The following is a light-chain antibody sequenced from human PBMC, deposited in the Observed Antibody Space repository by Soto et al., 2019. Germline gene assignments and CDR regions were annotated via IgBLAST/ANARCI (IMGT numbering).Light chain of an antibody. V-gene: IGLV4-69*01. Sequence: QLVLTQSPSASASLGASVKLTCTLSSGHSSYAIAWHQQQPEKGPRYLMKLNSDGSHSKGYGIPDRFSGSSSGAERYLTISSLQSEDESDYYGQTWGTGIVVFGGGTKFTVL. CDR3: QTWGTGIVV. CDR2: LNSDGSH. J-gene: IGLJ2*01. CDR1: SGHSSYA.